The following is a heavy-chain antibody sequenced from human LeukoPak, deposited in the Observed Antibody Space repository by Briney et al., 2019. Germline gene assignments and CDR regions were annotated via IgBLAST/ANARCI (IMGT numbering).Heavy chain of an antibody. CDR2: IYYSGST. CDR3: ARALRARITGTTASVYGMDV. V-gene: IGHV4-59*01. CDR1: GGSISSYY. D-gene: IGHD1-20*01. J-gene: IGHJ6*02. Sequence: SETLSHTCTVSGGSISSYYWSWIRQPPGKGLEWIGYIYYSGSTNYNPSLKSRVTISVDTPKNQFSLKLSSVTAADTAVYYCARALRARITGTTASVYGMDVWGQGTTVTVSS.